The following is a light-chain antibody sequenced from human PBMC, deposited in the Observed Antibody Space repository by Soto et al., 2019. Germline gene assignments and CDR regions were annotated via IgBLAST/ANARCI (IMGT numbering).Light chain of an antibody. V-gene: IGKV3-11*01. CDR3: QQRDNWPWT. J-gene: IGKJ1*01. CDR2: DAS. CDR1: QSIRSN. Sequence: EIVLTQSPATLSLSPGERATLSCRASQSIRSNLAWYQHKPGQAPRLLIYDASNRATGIPGIFSGSGSGTDFTLTISNLEPEDFAVYYCQQRDNWPWTFGQGAKVEIK.